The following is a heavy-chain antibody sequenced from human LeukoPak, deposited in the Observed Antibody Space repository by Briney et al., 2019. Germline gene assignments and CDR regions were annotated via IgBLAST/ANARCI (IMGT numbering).Heavy chain of an antibody. V-gene: IGHV3-11*01. CDR3: ARCRDGYNTYYFDY. Sequence: GGSLRLSCAASGFTFSDYYMSWIRQAPGKGLEWVSYISSSGSTIYYADSVKGRFTISRDNAKNSLYLQMNSLRAEDTAVYYWARCRDGYNTYYFDYWGQGTLVTVSS. D-gene: IGHD5-24*01. CDR1: GFTFSDYY. CDR2: ISSSGSTI. J-gene: IGHJ4*02.